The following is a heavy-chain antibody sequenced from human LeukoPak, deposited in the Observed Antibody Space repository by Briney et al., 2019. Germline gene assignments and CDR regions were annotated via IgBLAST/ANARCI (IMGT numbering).Heavy chain of an antibody. CDR3: ARGVADYVWGSYRQDAFDI. CDR2: ISSNGGST. D-gene: IGHD3-16*02. V-gene: IGHV3-64*01. Sequence: GGSLRLSCAASGFTFSSYAMHWVRQAPGKGLEYVSAISSNGGSTYYANSVKGRFTISRDNSKNTLYLQMGSLRAEDMAVYYCARGVADYVWGSYRQDAFDIWGQGTMVTVSS. CDR1: GFTFSSYA. J-gene: IGHJ3*02.